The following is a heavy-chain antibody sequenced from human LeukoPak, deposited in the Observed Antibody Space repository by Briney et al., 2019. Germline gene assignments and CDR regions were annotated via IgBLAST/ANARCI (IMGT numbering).Heavy chain of an antibody. Sequence: SETLSLTCAVYGGSFSGYCWSWIRQPPGKGLEWIGEINHSGSTNYNPSLKSRVTISVDTSKNQFSLKLSSVTAADTAVYYCARGPGENDYWGQGTLVTVSS. CDR1: GGSFSGYC. J-gene: IGHJ4*02. V-gene: IGHV4-34*01. CDR3: ARGPGENDY. CDR2: INHSGST. D-gene: IGHD3-16*01.